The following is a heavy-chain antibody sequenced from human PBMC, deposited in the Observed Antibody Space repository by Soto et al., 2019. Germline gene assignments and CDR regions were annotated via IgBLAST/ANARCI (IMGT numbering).Heavy chain of an antibody. V-gene: IGHV3-74*01. Sequence: EVQLVESGGGLVQPGGSLRLSCAASGFTFSSYWMHWVHQAPGEGLVWVSRINIDGSSTSSADSVKGRFTISRDNDTNTLYLQMNSLRAEDTAIYDCARFRVRIWCQWTMVTVS. CDR3: ARFRVRI. CDR2: INIDGSST. CDR1: GFTFSSYW. J-gene: IGHJ3*02. D-gene: IGHD3-3*01.